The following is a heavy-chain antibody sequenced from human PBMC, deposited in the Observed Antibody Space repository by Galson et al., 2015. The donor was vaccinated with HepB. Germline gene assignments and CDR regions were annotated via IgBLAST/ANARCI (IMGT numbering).Heavy chain of an antibody. Sequence: SLRLSCAASGFTFSDYYMSWIRQAPGRGLEWVSYISSSSSYTNYADSVKGRFTISRDNAKNSLYLQMNSLRAEDTAVYYCARDLGGSYSYYYGMDVWGQGTTVTVSS. CDR3: ARDLGGSYSYYYGMDV. CDR1: GFTFSDYY. V-gene: IGHV3-11*06. D-gene: IGHD3-16*01. CDR2: ISSSSSYT. J-gene: IGHJ6*02.